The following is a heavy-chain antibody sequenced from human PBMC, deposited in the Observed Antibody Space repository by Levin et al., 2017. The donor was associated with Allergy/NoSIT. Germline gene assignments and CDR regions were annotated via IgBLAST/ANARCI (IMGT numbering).Heavy chain of an antibody. Sequence: SGPTLVKPTETLTLTCTVSGFSLSNARMGVSWIRQPPGKALEWLAHNFSNDEKSYSTSLKNRLTISKDTSKSQVVLTMTNMDPVDTATYYCARSAPLRPGYDYGLVFHYWGQGTLVTVSS. CDR3: ARSAPLRPGYDYGLVFHY. D-gene: IGHD4-17*01. CDR2: NFSNDEK. V-gene: IGHV2-26*01. J-gene: IGHJ4*02. CDR1: GFSLSNARMG.